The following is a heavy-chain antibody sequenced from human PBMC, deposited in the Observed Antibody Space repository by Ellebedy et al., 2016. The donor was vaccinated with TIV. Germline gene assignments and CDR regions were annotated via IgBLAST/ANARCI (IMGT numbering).Heavy chain of an antibody. CDR2: IYHSGST. V-gene: IGHV4-4*02. CDR1: GGSISSSNW. J-gene: IGHJ4*02. CDR3: ARGYCSSISCFDY. Sequence: SETLSLTXAVSGGSISSSNWWSWVRQPPGKGLEWIGEIYHSGSTNYNPSLKSRVTISVDKSKNHFSLKLSSVTAADTAVYYCARGYCSSISCFDYWGQGTLVTVSS. D-gene: IGHD2-2*01.